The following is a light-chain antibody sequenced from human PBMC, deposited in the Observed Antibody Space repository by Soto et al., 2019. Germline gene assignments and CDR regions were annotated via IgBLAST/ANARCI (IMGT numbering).Light chain of an antibody. CDR3: HQYNHWYT. Sequence: EIVLTQSPATLSVSPGERATLSCRASQSANNNLAWYQQKAGQAPRLLIYGASTRAPGVPARFSGSGFGTEFALTISSLQSEDISVYHCHQYNHWYTFGQGTKLEFK. CDR1: QSANNN. V-gene: IGKV3-15*01. CDR2: GAS. J-gene: IGKJ2*01.